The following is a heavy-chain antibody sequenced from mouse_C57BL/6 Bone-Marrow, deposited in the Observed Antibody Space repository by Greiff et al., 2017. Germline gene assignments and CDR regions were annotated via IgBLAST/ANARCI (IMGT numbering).Heavy chain of an antibody. Sequence: VQLQQSGAELVRPGASVTLSCKASGYTFTDYEMHWVKPTPVHGLEWIGAIDPENGGTAYNQKFKGKAILTADTSSSTAYMELRSLTSEDSAVYYCTRGGIYYGNYFDYWGQGTTLTVSS. V-gene: IGHV1-15*01. CDR2: IDPENGGT. CDR1: GYTFTDYE. D-gene: IGHD2-1*01. J-gene: IGHJ2*01. CDR3: TRGGIYYGNYFDY.